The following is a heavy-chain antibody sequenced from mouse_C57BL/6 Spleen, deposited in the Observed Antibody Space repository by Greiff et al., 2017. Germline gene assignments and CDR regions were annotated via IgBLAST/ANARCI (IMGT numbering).Heavy chain of an antibody. D-gene: IGHD2-13*01. CDR3: ARYKDYYYAMDY. J-gene: IGHJ4*01. CDR1: GFTFTDYY. V-gene: IGHV7-3*01. CDR2: IRNKANGYTT. Sequence: EVKLMESGGGLVQPGGSLSLSCAASGFTFTDYYMSWVRQPPGKALEWLGFIRNKANGYTTEYSASVKGRFIISRDNSQSILYLQMNALRAEDSATYYCARYKDYYYAMDYWGQGTSVTVSS.